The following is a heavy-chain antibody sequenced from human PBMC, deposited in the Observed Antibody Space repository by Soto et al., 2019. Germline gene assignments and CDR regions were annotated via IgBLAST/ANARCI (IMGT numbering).Heavy chain of an antibody. CDR1: GYTLTELS. V-gene: IGHV1-24*01. CDR2: FDPEDGET. CDR3: ATVGSVDFWSGYSY. D-gene: IGHD3-3*01. J-gene: IGHJ4*02. Sequence: ASVKVSCKVSGYTLTELSMHWVRQAPGKGLEWMGGFDPEDGETIYAQKFQGRVTMTEDTSTDTAYMELSSLRSEDTAVYYCATVGSVDFWSGYSYWGQGTPVTVSS.